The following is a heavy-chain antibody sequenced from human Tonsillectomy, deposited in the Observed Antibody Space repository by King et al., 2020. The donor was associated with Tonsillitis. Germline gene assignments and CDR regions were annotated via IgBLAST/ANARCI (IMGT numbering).Heavy chain of an antibody. CDR3: ARDYRGYSGYALFDY. D-gene: IGHD5-12*01. V-gene: IGHV1-69*01. J-gene: IGHJ4*02. CDR2: IIPLFGIA. CDR1: GDIFRSYA. Sequence: VQLVESGAEVKKPGSSVKVSCKASGDIFRSYAISWVRQAPGQGLEWMGGIIPLFGIANYTQKFQGRVTITADDSASTAYMALSSLRSEDTAVYYCARDYRGYSGYALFDYWGQGTLVTVSS.